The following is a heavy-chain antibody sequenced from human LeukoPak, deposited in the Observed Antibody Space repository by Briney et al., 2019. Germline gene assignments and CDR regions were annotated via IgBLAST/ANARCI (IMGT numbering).Heavy chain of an antibody. J-gene: IGHJ4*02. Sequence: GASVKVSCKASGYSFSTYYIHWVRQAPGQGLEWMGIINPNTGSANSARKFQGRLTMTRDTSTSTVYMELSSLRSEDTAVYYCARQAIGVAGRMFDYWGQGTLVTLSS. V-gene: IGHV1-46*01. CDR2: INPNTGSA. CDR3: ARQAIGVAGRMFDY. D-gene: IGHD6-19*01. CDR1: GYSFSTYY.